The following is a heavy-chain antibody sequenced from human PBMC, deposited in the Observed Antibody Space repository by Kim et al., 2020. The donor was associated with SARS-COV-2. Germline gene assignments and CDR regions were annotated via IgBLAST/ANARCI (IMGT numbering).Heavy chain of an antibody. D-gene: IGHD1-1*01. CDR3: ARDVVAQLTSNYYYYYGMDV. J-gene: IGHJ6*02. CDR2: ISSSGSTI. CDR1: GFTFSDYY. V-gene: IGHV3-11*01. Sequence: GGSLRLSCAASGFTFSDYYMSWIRQAPGKGLEWVSYISSSGSTIYYADSVKGRFTISRDNAKNSLYLQMKSLRAEDKAVYYCARDVVAQLTSNYYYYYGMDVWRQGTTVTVSS.